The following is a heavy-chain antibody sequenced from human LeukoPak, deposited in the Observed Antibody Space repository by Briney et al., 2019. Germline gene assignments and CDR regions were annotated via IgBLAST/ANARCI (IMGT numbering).Heavy chain of an antibody. Sequence: GGSLRLSCAVSGFTFSHAWMSWVRQAPGKGLEWVGRIKSKIDGGTTDYGAPVKGRFTISRDNSKNTLYLQMNSLRAEDTAVYYCATGFGELSPYYYYYYMDVWGKGTTVTISS. CDR1: GFTFSHAW. CDR3: ATGFGELSPYYYYYYMDV. D-gene: IGHD3-10*01. J-gene: IGHJ6*03. CDR2: IKSKIDGGTT. V-gene: IGHV3-15*01.